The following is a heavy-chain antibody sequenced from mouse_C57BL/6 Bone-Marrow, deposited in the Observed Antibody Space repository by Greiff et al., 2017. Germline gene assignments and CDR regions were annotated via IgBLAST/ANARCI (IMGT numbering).Heavy chain of an antibody. Sequence: VHVKQSGPELVKPGASVKISCKASGYSFTGYYMNWVKQSPEKSLEWIGEINPSTGGTTYNQKFKAKATLTVEKYSSTAYMQLKSLTSEYSAVYYCARSPAYHYGSSYWYFDVWGTGTTVTVSS. CDR1: GYSFTGYY. CDR2: INPSTGGT. V-gene: IGHV1-42*01. J-gene: IGHJ1*03. D-gene: IGHD1-1*01. CDR3: ARSPAYHYGSSYWYFDV.